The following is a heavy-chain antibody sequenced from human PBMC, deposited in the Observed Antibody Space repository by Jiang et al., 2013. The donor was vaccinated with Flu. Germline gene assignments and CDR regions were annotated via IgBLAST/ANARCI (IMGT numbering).Heavy chain of an antibody. CDR2: IYYSGGT. J-gene: IGHJ4*02. CDR3: ARTTSTSRNYFDC. Sequence: PGLVKPSQTLSLTCTVSGGSISSGGYYWSWIRQHPGKGLEWIGYIYYSGGTYYNPSLKSRVTISVDTSKNQFSLKLSSVTAADTAVYYCARTTSTSRNYFDCWGQGTLVTVSS. D-gene: IGHD2-2*01. V-gene: IGHV4-31*03. CDR1: GGSISSGGYY.